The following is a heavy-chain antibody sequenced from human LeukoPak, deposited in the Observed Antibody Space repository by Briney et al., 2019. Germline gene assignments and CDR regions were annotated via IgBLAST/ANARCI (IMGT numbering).Heavy chain of an antibody. V-gene: IGHV3-74*01. Sequence: GGSLRLSCAASGFTFSSYWMHWVRQAPGKGLVWVSRINSDGSSTNYADSVKGRFTISRDNSKNTLYLQMNILRAEDKAVYYFARRAGAYSHPYDYWGQESLVTVSS. D-gene: IGHD4/OR15-4a*01. J-gene: IGHJ4*02. CDR3: ARRAGAYSHPYDY. CDR1: GFTFSSYW. CDR2: INSDGSST.